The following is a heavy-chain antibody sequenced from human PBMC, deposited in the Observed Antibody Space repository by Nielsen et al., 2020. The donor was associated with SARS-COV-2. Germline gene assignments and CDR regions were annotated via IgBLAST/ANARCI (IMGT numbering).Heavy chain of an antibody. D-gene: IGHD4-11*01. Sequence: ASVKVSCKASGYTFTGYYMHWVRQAPGQGLEWMGRINPNSGGTNYAQKFQGRVTMTRDTSISTAYMELRSLRSDDTAVYYCASGAPMTTDFMDVWGQGTTVTVSS. CDR3: ASGAPMTTDFMDV. CDR1: GYTFTGYY. CDR2: INPNSGGT. J-gene: IGHJ6*02. V-gene: IGHV1-2*06.